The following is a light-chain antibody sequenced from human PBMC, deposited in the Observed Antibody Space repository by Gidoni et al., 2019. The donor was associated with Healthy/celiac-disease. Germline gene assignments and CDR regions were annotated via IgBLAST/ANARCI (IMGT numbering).Light chain of an antibody. CDR2: GAS. Sequence: EIVMTQSPATLSVSPGERATLSCRASQSVSSNLAWYQQKPGQAPRRLIYGASTRATGIPARFSGSGSGTEFTLTISSLQSEDFAVYYCQQYNNWPRRTFXQXTKLEIK. CDR3: QQYNNWPRRT. CDR1: QSVSSN. V-gene: IGKV3-15*01. J-gene: IGKJ2*01.